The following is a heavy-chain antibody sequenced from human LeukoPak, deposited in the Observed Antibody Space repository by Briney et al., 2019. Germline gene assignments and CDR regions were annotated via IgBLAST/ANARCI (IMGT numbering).Heavy chain of an antibody. V-gene: IGHV3-53*01. Sequence: PGGSLRLSCAASGFSVTNNYMSWVRQAPGKGLEWVSVTYSGGRTYYADSVKGRFTISRDNSKNTVYLQMNSLRADDTAVYYCARVYYGSGSLHYYYYYMDVWGKGTTVTISS. CDR1: GFSVTNNY. D-gene: IGHD3-10*01. CDR2: TYSGGRT. CDR3: ARVYYGSGSLHYYYYYMDV. J-gene: IGHJ6*03.